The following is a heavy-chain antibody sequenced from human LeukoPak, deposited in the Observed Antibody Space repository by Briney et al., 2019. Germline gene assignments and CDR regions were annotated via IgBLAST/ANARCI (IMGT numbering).Heavy chain of an antibody. D-gene: IGHD5-18*01. Sequence: SGGSLRLSCAASGFTFSSYGMHWVRQAPGKGLEWVAVISYDGGNKYYADSVKGRFTISRDNSKNTLYLQMNSLRAEDTAVYYCAKNTATAMFDYWGQGTLVTVPS. V-gene: IGHV3-30*18. CDR2: ISYDGGNK. CDR1: GFTFSSYG. J-gene: IGHJ4*02. CDR3: AKNTATAMFDY.